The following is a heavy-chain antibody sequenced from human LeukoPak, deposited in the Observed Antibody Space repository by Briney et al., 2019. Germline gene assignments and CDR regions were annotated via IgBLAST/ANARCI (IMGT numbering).Heavy chain of an antibody. Sequence: PSETLSLTCAVYGGSFSGYYWSWIRQPPGKGLEWIGSIYYSGSTYYNPSLKSRVTISVDTSKNQFSLKLSSVTAADTAVYYCARPHYYDSSGPEDYWGQGTLVTVSS. D-gene: IGHD3-22*01. CDR3: ARPHYYDSSGPEDY. CDR2: IYYSGST. J-gene: IGHJ4*02. V-gene: IGHV4-34*01. CDR1: GGSFSGYY.